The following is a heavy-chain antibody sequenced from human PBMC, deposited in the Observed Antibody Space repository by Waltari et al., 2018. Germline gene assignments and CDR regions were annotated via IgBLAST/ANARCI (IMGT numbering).Heavy chain of an antibody. V-gene: IGHV3-9*01. CDR3: AKDSPPTTMGYYGMDV. CDR1: GFTFDDYA. J-gene: IGHJ6*02. Sequence: EVQLVESGGGLVQPGRSLRLSCAASGFTFDDYAMHWVRQAPGKGLEWVSGISWNSGSIGYADSVKGRFTISRDNAKNSLYLQMNSLRTEDTALYYCAKDSPPTTMGYYGMDVWGQGTTVTVSS. CDR2: ISWNSGSI. D-gene: IGHD5-18*01.